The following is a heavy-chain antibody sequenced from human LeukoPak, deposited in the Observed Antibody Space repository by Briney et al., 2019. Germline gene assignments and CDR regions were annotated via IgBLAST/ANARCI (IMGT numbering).Heavy chain of an antibody. CDR2: IGTASDT. CDR1: GFTFSSFD. J-gene: IGHJ6*03. V-gene: IGHV3-13*01. CDR3: ARGPPRGEYYYTYV. D-gene: IGHD3-3*01. Sequence: GGSLRLSCAASGFTFSSFDMHWVRQPTGQGLEWVSTIGTASDTYYPGSVEGRFTLSRDNAKNSLYLQMNSLTAGDTAVYYCARGPPRGEYYYTYVWGKGTTVTVSS.